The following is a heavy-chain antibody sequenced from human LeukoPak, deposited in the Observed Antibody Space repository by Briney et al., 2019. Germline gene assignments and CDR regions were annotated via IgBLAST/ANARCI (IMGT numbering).Heavy chain of an antibody. CDR2: IIPIFGTA. J-gene: IGHJ4*02. CDR3: AREGGPYRPLDY. V-gene: IGHV1-69*13. CDR1: GGTFSSYA. Sequence: ASVKVSCKASGGTFSSYAISWVRQAPGQGLEWMGGIIPIFGTANYAQKFQGRVTITADESTSTAYMELSSLRSEDTAVYYCAREGGPYRPLDYSGQGTLVTVSS.